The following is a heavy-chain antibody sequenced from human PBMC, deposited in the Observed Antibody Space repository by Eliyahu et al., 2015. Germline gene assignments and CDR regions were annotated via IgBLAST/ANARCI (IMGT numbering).Heavy chain of an antibody. CDR1: GGSFSGYY. Sequence: QVQLQQWGAGLLKPSETLSLTCAVYGGSFSGYYWXWIRQXXGKGLEWIGEINHXGSTNXNPSLKSRXTISVDTSKNQFSLKLSSVTAADTAVYYCARRRAAAGKTYYYYGMDVWGQGTTVTVSS. CDR3: ARRRAAAGKTYYYYGMDV. D-gene: IGHD6-13*01. J-gene: IGHJ6*02. CDR2: INHXGST. V-gene: IGHV4-34*01.